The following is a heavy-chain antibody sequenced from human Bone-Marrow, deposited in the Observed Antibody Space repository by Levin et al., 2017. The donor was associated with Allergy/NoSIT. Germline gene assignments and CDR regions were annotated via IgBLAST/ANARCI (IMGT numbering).Heavy chain of an antibody. D-gene: IGHD2-2*01. V-gene: IGHV3-48*03. CDR3: AVPFSWPHILGKPKGFDY. Sequence: GGSLRLSCAASGFTFSSYEMNWVRQAPGKGLEWVSYISSSGSTIYYADSVKGRFTISRDNAKNSLYLQMNSLRAEDTAVYYCAVPFSWPHILGKPKGFDYWGQGTLVTVSS. CDR1: GFTFSSYE. CDR2: ISSSGSTI. J-gene: IGHJ4*02.